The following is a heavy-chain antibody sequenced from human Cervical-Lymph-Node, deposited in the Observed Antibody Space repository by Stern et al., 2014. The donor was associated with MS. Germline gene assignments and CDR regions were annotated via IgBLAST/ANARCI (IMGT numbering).Heavy chain of an antibody. V-gene: IGHV5-51*01. J-gene: IGHJ4*02. CDR3: ARHVQGFDY. Sequence: QLVQSGAEVKKPGESLKISCKLSGYSFTIYYIAWVRQMPGKGLEWMGVIYPYDSDTTYSTSFQGQVTISADKSIPTAYLQWSSLRASDTAMYYCARHVQGFDYWGQGTLGTVSS. CDR1: GYSFTIYY. CDR2: IYPYDSDT.